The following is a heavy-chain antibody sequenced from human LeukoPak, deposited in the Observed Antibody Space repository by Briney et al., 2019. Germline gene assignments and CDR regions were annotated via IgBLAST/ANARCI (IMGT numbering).Heavy chain of an antibody. CDR2: ISYDGSNK. CDR1: GFTFSSYG. CDR3: AKDQDVVVVAAHSDGMDV. J-gene: IGHJ6*02. V-gene: IGHV3-30*18. D-gene: IGHD2-15*01. Sequence: GGSLRLSCAASGFTFSSYGMHWVRQAPGKGLEWVAVISYDGSNKYCADSVKGRFTISRDNSKNTLYLQMNSLRAEDTAVYYCAKDQDVVVVAAHSDGMDVWGQGTTVTVSS.